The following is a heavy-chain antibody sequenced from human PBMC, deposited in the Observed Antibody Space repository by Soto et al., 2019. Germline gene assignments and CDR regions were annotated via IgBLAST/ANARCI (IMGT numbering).Heavy chain of an antibody. V-gene: IGHV4-59*12. J-gene: IGHJ6*03. CDR3: ARGRAATPGYYYMDV. Sequence: LSLTCTVSGGSISSYYWSWIRQPPGKGLEWIGYIYYSGSTNYNPSLKSRVTISVDTSKNQFSLKLSSVTAADTAVYYCARGRAATPGYYYMDVWGKGTTVTVSS. CDR2: IYYSGST. CDR1: GGSISSYY. D-gene: IGHD6-13*01.